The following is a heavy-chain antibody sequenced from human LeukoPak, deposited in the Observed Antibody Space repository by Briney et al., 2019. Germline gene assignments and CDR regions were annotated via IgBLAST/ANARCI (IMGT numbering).Heavy chain of an antibody. CDR2: IIPLFGTA. Sequence: SVKVSCKASGGTFSSYAISWVRQAPGQGLEWMGRIIPLFGTANYAQKFQGRVTITADKSTSTAYMELSSLRSEDTAVYYCARWVHYYGSGSSNWFDPWGQGTLVTVSS. CDR1: GGTFSSYA. D-gene: IGHD3-10*01. J-gene: IGHJ5*02. V-gene: IGHV1-69*06. CDR3: ARWVHYYGSGSSNWFDP.